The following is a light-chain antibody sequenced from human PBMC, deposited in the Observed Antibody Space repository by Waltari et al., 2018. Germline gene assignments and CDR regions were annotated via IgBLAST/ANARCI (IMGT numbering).Light chain of an antibody. CDR2: DAS. J-gene: IGKJ2*01. CDR3: QQYNNWPLYT. Sequence: EAMMTQSPATLSVSPGYRATLPCRASQSVSNNVAWFQQKPGQAPSLLIYDASTRATGVPARFSGSGSGTEFTLTISSLQTEDFAVYYCQQYNNWPLYTFGQGTKLEIK. V-gene: IGKV3-15*01. CDR1: QSVSNN.